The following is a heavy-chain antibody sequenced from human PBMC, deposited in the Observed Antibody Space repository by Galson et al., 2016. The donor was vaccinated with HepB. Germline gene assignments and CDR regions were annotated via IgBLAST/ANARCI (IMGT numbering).Heavy chain of an antibody. Sequence: SETLSLTCSMSGDSSSNYYWAWIRQSAGKGLEWIGRMYVNGNANNNPSLKSRVSMSVDTAKNQFSLRLTSVTAADTAVYYCAREGPRRQYPNLGSYFFDSWGRGILVTVSS. CDR2: MYVNGNA. J-gene: IGHJ4*02. D-gene: IGHD3-10*01. CDR1: GDSSSNYY. CDR3: AREGPRRQYPNLGSYFFDS. V-gene: IGHV4-4*07.